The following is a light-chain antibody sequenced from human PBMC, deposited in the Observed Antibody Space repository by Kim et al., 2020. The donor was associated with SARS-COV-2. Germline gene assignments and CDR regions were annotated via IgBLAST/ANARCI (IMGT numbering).Light chain of an antibody. J-gene: IGKJ1*01. CDR2: GAS. V-gene: IGKV3-20*01. CDR3: QQYGNSPRT. CDR1: QSVSRSY. Sequence: SPGERAPLSCRASQSVSRSYLAWYQQKPGQAPRLLIYGASSRATGIPDRFSGSGSGTDFTLTISRLEPEDFAVYYCQQYGNSPRTFGQGTKVDIK.